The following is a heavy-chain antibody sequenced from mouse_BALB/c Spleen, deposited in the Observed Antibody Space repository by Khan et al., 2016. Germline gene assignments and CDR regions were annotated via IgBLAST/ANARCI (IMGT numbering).Heavy chain of an antibody. Sequence: QIQLVQSGPELKKPGETVKISCKASGYTFTNYGMNWVKQAPGKGLKWMGWINTNTGEPTYAEEFKGRFAFSLETSASTAYLQINNLKNEDTATXFCAEDYYGSNCFAYWGQGTLVTVSA. D-gene: IGHD1-1*01. CDR3: AEDYYGSNCFAY. J-gene: IGHJ3*01. CDR2: INTNTGEP. CDR1: GYTFTNYG. V-gene: IGHV9-3*02.